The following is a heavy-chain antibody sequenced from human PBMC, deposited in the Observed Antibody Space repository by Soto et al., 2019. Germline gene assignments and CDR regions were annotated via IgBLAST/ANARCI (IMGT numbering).Heavy chain of an antibody. Sequence: EVQLLESGGGLVQPGGSLRLSCAASGFTFSSYAMSWVRQAPGKGLEWVSAISGSGGSTYYADSVKGRFTISRDNSKDTVYLQMTRLRGEGTAVYYCAKDLRNCGGYGMDVWGQGATVTVSS. CDR2: ISGSGGST. D-gene: IGHD1-7*01. J-gene: IGHJ6*02. CDR3: AKDLRNCGGYGMDV. CDR1: GFTFSSYA. V-gene: IGHV3-23*01.